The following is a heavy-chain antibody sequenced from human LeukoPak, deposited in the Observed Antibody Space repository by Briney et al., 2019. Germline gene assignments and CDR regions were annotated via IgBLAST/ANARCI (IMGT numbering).Heavy chain of an antibody. CDR2: IIPILGIA. D-gene: IGHD3-22*01. CDR3: AQYYYDSSGYSS. Sequence: SVKVSCKASGGTFSSYAISWVRPAPGQGLAWMGRIIPILGIANYAQKFQGRVTITADKSTSTAYMELSSLRSEDTAVYYCAQYYYDSSGYSSWGQGTLVTVSS. J-gene: IGHJ4*02. CDR1: GGTFSSYA. V-gene: IGHV1-69*04.